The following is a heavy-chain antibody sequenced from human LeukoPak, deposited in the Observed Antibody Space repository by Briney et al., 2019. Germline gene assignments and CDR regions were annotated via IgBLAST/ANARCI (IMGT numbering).Heavy chain of an antibody. CDR3: AKETAAAGSKRWQTFDF. D-gene: IGHD6-13*01. CDR2: IWSNGINK. V-gene: IGHV3-33*06. Sequence: PGRSLRLSCAASGFTSSSYGMHWVRRAPGKGLEWVTVIWSNGINKYYADSVKGRFTISRDDSKNTLHLQMDSLRAEDTAVYYCAKETAAAGSKRWQTFDFWGQGTLVTVSS. J-gene: IGHJ4*02. CDR1: GFTSSSYG.